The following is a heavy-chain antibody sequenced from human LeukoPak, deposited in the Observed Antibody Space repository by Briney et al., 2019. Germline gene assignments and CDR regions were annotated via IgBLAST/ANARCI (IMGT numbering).Heavy chain of an antibody. CDR3: ARGRNDCWSGNALDALDI. CDR2: INLSGST. D-gene: IGHD3-3*01. Sequence: PSETLSLTCAVSGYSISSGYSWCWIRQPPGKGVWCGWAINLSGSTIYNTSLKSRPTISVHTSKHHFSLKLSSVTSAPPAVSYGARGRNDCWSGNALDALDIWGQGTMVTV. V-gene: IGHV4-38-2*01. CDR1: GYSISSGYS. J-gene: IGHJ3*02.